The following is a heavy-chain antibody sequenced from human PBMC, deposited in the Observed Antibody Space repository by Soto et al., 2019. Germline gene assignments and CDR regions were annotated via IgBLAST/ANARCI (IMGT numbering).Heavy chain of an antibody. V-gene: IGHV1-2*02. CDR2: IGPETGAT. D-gene: IGHD1-26*01. CDR1: GDTFTGHY. CDR3: GRGRSGQIVVFY. J-gene: IGHJ4*02. Sequence: ASVKVSCKASGDTFTGHYIHWVRQAPEQGPEWMGEIGPETGATRYAQKFRGRVTMTRDMSITTVYMELNNLSPDDTAVYYCGRGRSGQIVVFYWGQGTPVTVSS.